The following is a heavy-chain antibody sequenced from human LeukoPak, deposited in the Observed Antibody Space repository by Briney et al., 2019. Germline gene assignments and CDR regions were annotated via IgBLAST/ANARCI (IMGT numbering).Heavy chain of an antibody. CDR1: GFTFDDYG. J-gene: IGHJ4*02. CDR2: INWNGNRT. Sequence: GGSLRLSCAASGFTFDDYGMSWVRQVPGKGLEWVSGINWNGNRTGYVDSVKGRFTISRDNGKNSLYLQMDSLRAEDTALYYCASLRSSGWQYYFDSWGQGSLVTVSS. CDR3: ASLRSSGWQYYFDS. D-gene: IGHD6-19*01. V-gene: IGHV3-20*04.